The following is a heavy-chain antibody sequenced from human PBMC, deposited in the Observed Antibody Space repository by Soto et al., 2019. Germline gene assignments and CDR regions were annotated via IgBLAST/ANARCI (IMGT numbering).Heavy chain of an antibody. D-gene: IGHD2-2*01. J-gene: IGHJ4*02. CDR2: IYHSGST. CDR1: GGSISGGYY. V-gene: IGHV4-38-2*02. Sequence: SETLSLTCTVSGGSISGGYYWGWIRQPPGKGLEWIGTIYHSGSTYYNPSLKSRVTISVDTSKNQVSLKLSSVTAADTAVYYCANGPAAGYWGQGTLVTVSS. CDR3: ANGPAAGY.